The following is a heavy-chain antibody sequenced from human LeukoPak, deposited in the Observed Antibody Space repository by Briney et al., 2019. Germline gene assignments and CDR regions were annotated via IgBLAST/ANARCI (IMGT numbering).Heavy chain of an antibody. CDR1: GFTFSSYA. J-gene: IGHJ4*02. D-gene: IGHD4-17*01. V-gene: IGHV3-23*01. CDR3: TTDSVYGDYGDY. Sequence: GGSLRLSCAASGFTFSSYAMSWVRQAPGKGLEWVSAISGSGGSTYYADSVKGRFTISRDNSKNTLYLQMNSLKTEDTAVYYCTTDSVYGDYGDYWGQGTLVTVSS. CDR2: ISGSGGST.